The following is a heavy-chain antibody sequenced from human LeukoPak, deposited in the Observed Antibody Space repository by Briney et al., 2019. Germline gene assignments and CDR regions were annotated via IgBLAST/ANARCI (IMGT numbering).Heavy chain of an antibody. CDR1: GGSISSGGYY. V-gene: IGHV4-31*03. D-gene: IGHD6-13*01. CDR3: AREDDGYSSSCFDY. Sequence: SSQTLSLTCTVSGGSISSGGYYWSWIRQHPGKGLEWIGYIYYSGSTYYNPSLKSRVTISVDTSKNQFSLKLSSVTAADTAVYYCAREDDGYSSSCFDYWGQGTLVTVSS. J-gene: IGHJ4*02. CDR2: IYYSGST.